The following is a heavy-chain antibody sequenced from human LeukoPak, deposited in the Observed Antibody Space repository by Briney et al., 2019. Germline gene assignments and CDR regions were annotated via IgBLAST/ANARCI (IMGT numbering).Heavy chain of an antibody. Sequence: GGSLRLSCSASGFTFSSYAMHWVRQAPGKGLEYVSAISPDGGNTYYTDSVKGRFSISRDNSKNTLYLQMSSLRPEDTAVYYCVPKGTEGYWGQGTLVTVSS. V-gene: IGHV3-64D*06. CDR1: GFTFSSYA. CDR3: VPKGTEGY. CDR2: ISPDGGNT. J-gene: IGHJ4*02.